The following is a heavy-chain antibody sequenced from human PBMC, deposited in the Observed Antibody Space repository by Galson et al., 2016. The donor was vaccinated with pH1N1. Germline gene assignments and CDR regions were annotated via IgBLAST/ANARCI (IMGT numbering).Heavy chain of an antibody. Sequence: SLRLSCAASGFNFNTYKMNWLRQAPGKGLEWVSSINSGSSDIDYADSVRGRLTVSRDNDRNSLYLQMNTLRAEDTALYYCARERDLGTSTPDDFDYWGQGTLVTVSS. J-gene: IGHJ4*02. CDR3: ARERDLGTSTPDDFDY. CDR1: GFNFNTYK. V-gene: IGHV3-21*01. CDR2: INSGSSDI.